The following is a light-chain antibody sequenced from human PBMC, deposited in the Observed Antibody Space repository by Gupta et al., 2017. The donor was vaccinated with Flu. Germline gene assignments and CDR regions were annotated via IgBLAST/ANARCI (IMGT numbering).Light chain of an antibody. J-gene: IGKJ1*01. V-gene: IGKV1D-16*01. CDR2: GAS. CDR1: QDIRTW. CDR3: QQYHSFPLT. Sequence: DIHMTHSPSSLSASVGYSVTITCRPSQDIRTWLAWYQQKPGKAPKSLIYGASNWQSGVPARFSGSGSGTNFTLTISSLQAEDVAIYYCQQYHSFPLTFGEGTKVEIK.